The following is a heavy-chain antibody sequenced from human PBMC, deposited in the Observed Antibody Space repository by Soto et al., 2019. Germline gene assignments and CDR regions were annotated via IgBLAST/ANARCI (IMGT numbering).Heavy chain of an antibody. CDR3: ARRSSGWYFDY. J-gene: IGHJ4*02. CDR2: ISGSGGST. V-gene: IGHV3-23*01. CDR1: GFTFSSYA. Sequence: GGSLRLSCAASGFTFSSYAMNWVRQAPGKGLEWVSVISGSGGSTYYADSVKGRFTISRDNSKNTLYLQMNSLRAEDTAVYCCARRSSGWYFDYWGQGTLVTVSS. D-gene: IGHD6-19*01.